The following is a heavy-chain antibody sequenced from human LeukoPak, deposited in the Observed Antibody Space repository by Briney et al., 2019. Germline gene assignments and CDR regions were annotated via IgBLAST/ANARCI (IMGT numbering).Heavy chain of an antibody. J-gene: IGHJ4*02. CDR3: ARYRGEPTTFDY. CDR1: GGSISSGDYY. V-gene: IGHV4-30-4*01. D-gene: IGHD4-17*01. CDR2: IYYSGST. Sequence: ASQTLSLTCTVSGGSISSGDYYWSWIRQPPGKGLEGIGYIYYSGSTYYNPSLKSRVTISVDTSKNQFSLKLSSVTAADTAVYYCARYRGEPTTFDYWGQGTLVTVSS.